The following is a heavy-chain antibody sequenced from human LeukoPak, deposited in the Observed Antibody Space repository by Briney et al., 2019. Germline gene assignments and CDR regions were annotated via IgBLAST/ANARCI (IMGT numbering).Heavy chain of an antibody. Sequence: ASVKVSCKASGYTFTGYYMHWERQCPGQGLEWIGCTNPNSGGPNYAQKFQGRVTMTRDTSISTAYMELSRLSSDDTAVYYCARDRETGTTNWFDPWRKGTLVSVPS. CDR3: ARDRETGTTNWFDP. CDR2: TNPNSGGP. V-gene: IGHV1-2*02. J-gene: IGHJ5*02. D-gene: IGHD1-7*01. CDR1: GYTFTGYY.